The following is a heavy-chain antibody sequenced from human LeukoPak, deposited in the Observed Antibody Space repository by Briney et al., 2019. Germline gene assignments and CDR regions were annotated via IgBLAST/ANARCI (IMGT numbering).Heavy chain of an antibody. CDR2: SYPDACTT. CDR3: VREFVGGTFDY. CDR1: GYTFTTYY. Sequence: GASVKVSCKASGYTFTTYYIHWMRQTPGQGVEWMGVSYPDACTTDHGPRFRDRFVMTADTATSTVYMELRSLTSKDTGVYYCVREFVGGTFDYWGQGALITVSA. J-gene: IGHJ4*02. D-gene: IGHD3-3*01. V-gene: IGHV1-46*01.